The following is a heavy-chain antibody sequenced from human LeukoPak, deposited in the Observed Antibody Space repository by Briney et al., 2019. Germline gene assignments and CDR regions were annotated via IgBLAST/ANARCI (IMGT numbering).Heavy chain of an antibody. V-gene: IGHV3-64*01. J-gene: IGHJ5*02. Sequence: GGSLRLSCAASGFTFSSYAMHWVRQAPGKGLEYVSAISSNGGSTYYVNSVKGRFTISRDNSKNTLYLQMGSLRAEDMAVYYCARAGSYYGNWFDPWGQGTLVTVSS. CDR2: ISSNGGST. CDR3: ARAGSYYGNWFDP. D-gene: IGHD1-26*01. CDR1: GFTFSSYA.